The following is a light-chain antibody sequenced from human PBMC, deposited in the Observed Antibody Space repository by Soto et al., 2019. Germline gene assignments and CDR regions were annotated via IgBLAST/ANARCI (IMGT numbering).Light chain of an antibody. CDR3: QQHRSWPRT. CDR2: GAT. CDR1: QNVLSD. V-gene: IGKV3-15*01. J-gene: IGKJ1*01. Sequence: EILLTQSPATLSVSPGETATLSCRASQNVLSDLAWYQQKPGQAPRLLVYGATTRATDAPAKFRGSGSGTEFSLTISSLQSEDYATYYCQQHRSWPRTFGQGSKVEI.